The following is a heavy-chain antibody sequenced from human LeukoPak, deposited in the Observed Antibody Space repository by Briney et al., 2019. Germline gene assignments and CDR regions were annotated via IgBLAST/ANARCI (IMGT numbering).Heavy chain of an antibody. CDR3: ASSPQTTMIVVGGGKYYYYGMDV. Sequence: EPSQTLSLTCTVSGGSISSGSYYWSWIRQPAGKGLEWIGRIYTSGSTNYNPSLKSRVTISVDTSKNQFSLKLSSVTAADTAVYYCASSPQTTMIVVGGGKYYYYGMDVWGQGTTVTVSS. CDR2: IYTSGST. D-gene: IGHD3-22*01. CDR1: GGSISSGSYY. J-gene: IGHJ6*02. V-gene: IGHV4-61*02.